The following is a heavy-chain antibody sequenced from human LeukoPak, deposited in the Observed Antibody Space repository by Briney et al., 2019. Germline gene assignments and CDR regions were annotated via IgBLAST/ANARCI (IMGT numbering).Heavy chain of an antibody. Sequence: GGSLRLSCAASGFTFDDYTMHWVRQAPGKGLEWVSLISWDGGSTYYADSVKGRFTISRDNSKNSLYLQMNSLRAEDTALYYCAKDGKNYFDYWAREPWSPSPQ. V-gene: IGHV3-43D*03. J-gene: IGHJ4*02. CDR3: AKDGKNYFDY. CDR1: GFTFDDYT. CDR2: ISWDGGST.